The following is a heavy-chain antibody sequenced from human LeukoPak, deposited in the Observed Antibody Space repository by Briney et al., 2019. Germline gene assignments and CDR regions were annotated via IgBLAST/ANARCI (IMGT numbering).Heavy chain of an antibody. CDR3: AKAYTFYYDIYIDY. Sequence: PGGSLRLSCAASGFNFSNYGMHWVRQAPGKGLEWVAVISYDGSDKYYADSVKGRFTISRDNFKNTLYLQMNSLRAEDTAVYYCAKAYTFYYDIYIDYWGQGTLVIVSS. J-gene: IGHJ4*02. D-gene: IGHD3-22*01. CDR2: ISYDGSDK. CDR1: GFNFSNYG. V-gene: IGHV3-30*18.